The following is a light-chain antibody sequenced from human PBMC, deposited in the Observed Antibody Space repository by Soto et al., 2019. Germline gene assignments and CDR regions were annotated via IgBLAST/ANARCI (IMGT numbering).Light chain of an antibody. CDR1: IDDVGGYNY. J-gene: IGLJ2*01. V-gene: IGLV2-14*01. CDR2: EVN. Sequence: QSSLAQPSSVSVSPGQSITISCTGTIDDVGGYNYVSWYQQHPGKAPKLMIFEVNNRPSGVSNRFSGSRSGNTASLTISGLQAEDEADYYCSSYRSGNTIVVFGGGTKVNVL. CDR3: SSYRSGNTIVV.